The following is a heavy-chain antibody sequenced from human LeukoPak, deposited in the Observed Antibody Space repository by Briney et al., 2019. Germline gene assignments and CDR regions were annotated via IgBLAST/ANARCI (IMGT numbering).Heavy chain of an antibody. CDR3: ARHVDTAMVTIDY. D-gene: IGHD5-18*01. V-gene: IGHV4-59*01. CDR1: GGSISSYY. J-gene: IGHJ4*02. Sequence: SETLSLTCTVSGGSISSYYWSWIRQPPGKGLEWIGYIYYSGSTNYNPSLKSRVTISVDTSKNQFSLKLSSVTAADTAVYYCARHVDTAMVTIDYWGQGTLVTVFS. CDR2: IYYSGST.